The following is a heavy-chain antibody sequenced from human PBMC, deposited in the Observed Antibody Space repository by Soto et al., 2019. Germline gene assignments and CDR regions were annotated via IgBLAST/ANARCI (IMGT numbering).Heavy chain of an antibody. Sequence: GGSLRLSCAASGFTFSNAWMNWVRQAPGKGLEWVDRIKSKTDGGTTDYAAPVKGRFTISRDDSKNTLYLQMNSLKTEDTAVYYCTTGKVRDYYYYGMDVWGQGTTVTVS. CDR3: TTGKVRDYYYYGMDV. CDR1: GFTFSNAW. CDR2: IKSKTDGGTT. V-gene: IGHV3-15*07. J-gene: IGHJ6*02.